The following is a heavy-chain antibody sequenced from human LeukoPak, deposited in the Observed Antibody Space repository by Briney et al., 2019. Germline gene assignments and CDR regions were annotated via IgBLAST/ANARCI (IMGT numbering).Heavy chain of an antibody. D-gene: IGHD3-16*02. Sequence: PSETLSLTCAVYGGSFSGYYWSWIRHPPGKGLEWIREINHSGSTNYNPSLKSRVTISVDTSKNQFSLKLSSVTAADTAVYYCARGPIMITFGGVIAPFDYWGQGTLVTVSS. CDR1: GGSFSGYY. V-gene: IGHV4-34*01. CDR2: INHSGST. J-gene: IGHJ4*02. CDR3: ARGPIMITFGGVIAPFDY.